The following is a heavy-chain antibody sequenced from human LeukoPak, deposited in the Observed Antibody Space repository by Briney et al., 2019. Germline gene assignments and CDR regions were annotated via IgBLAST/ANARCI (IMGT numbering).Heavy chain of an antibody. CDR2: ISSSGSTI. J-gene: IGHJ3*02. CDR1: GFTFSSYS. CDR3: ARDFGAHQQLVRDDAFDI. Sequence: GGSLRLSCAASGFTFSSYSMNWVRQAPGKGLEWVSYISSSGSTIYYADSVKGRFTISRDNSKNTLYLQMNSLRAEDTAVYYCARDFGAHQQLVRDDAFDIWGQGTMVTVSS. V-gene: IGHV3-48*01. D-gene: IGHD6-13*01.